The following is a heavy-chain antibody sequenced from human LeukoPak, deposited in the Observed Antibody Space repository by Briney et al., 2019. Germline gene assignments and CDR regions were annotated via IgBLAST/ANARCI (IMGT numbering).Heavy chain of an antibody. D-gene: IGHD6-19*01. CDR3: ARFVFGSGWYGYYFDY. CDR2: IYGGGST. Sequence: RGSLRLSCAASGFTVSSNYMSWVRQAPGKGLDWVSVIYGGGSTYYADSVKGRFTISRDNSKNTLYLQMNSLRAEDTAVYYCARFVFGSGWYGYYFDYWGQGTLVTASS. CDR1: GFTVSSNY. V-gene: IGHV3-66*01. J-gene: IGHJ4*02.